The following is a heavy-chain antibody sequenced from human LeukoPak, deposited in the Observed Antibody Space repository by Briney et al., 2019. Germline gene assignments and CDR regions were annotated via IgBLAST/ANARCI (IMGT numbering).Heavy chain of an antibody. Sequence: GGSLRLSCAASGFTFSTYSMNWVRQAPGKGLEWVSVIYSGGGTYYADSVKGRLTISRDNSKDTLYLQMNSLRAEDTAVYYCARDSSGYYYDSAELDYWGQGTLVTVSS. CDR1: GFTFSTYS. CDR3: ARDSSGYYYDSAELDY. CDR2: IYSGGGT. V-gene: IGHV3-66*01. J-gene: IGHJ4*02. D-gene: IGHD3-22*01.